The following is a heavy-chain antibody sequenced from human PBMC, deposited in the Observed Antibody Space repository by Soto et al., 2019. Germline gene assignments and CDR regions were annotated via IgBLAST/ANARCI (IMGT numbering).Heavy chain of an antibody. CDR2: VYYSGST. CDR3: ARVFHYGDYRIDY. J-gene: IGHJ4*02. D-gene: IGHD4-17*01. CDR1: GGSIGSFY. V-gene: IGHV4-59*01. Sequence: PSETLSLTCTVSGGSIGSFYWSWIWQPPGKGLECIGYVYYSGSTNYYSPLESRVTISLDTSKKQFSLKLSSVTTADTAVYYCARVFHYGDYRIDYWGQGILVTVSS.